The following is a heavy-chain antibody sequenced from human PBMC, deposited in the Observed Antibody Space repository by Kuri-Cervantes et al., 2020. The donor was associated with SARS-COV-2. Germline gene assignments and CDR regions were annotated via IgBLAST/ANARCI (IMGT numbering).Heavy chain of an antibody. V-gene: IGHV5-51*01. CDR2: IYPGDSDT. CDR3: ARLTLYYYDWRRDWFDP. CDR1: GYSFTSYW. J-gene: IGHJ5*02. D-gene: IGHD3-22*01. Sequence: GESLKISCKGSGYSFTSYWIGRVRQMPGKGLEWVGIIYPGDSDTRYSPSFQGQVTISADKSISTAYLQWSSLKASDTAMYYCARLTLYYYDWRRDWFDPWGQGTRVTVSS.